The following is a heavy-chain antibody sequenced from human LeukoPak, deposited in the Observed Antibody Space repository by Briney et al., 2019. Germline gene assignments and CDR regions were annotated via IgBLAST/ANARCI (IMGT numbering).Heavy chain of an antibody. CDR2: ISSSSSYI. J-gene: IGHJ6*03. CDR3: ARGGIRWAHYMDV. D-gene: IGHD1-26*01. Sequence: GGYLRLYCAASGFTFSSYSMNWVRQAPGKGLEWVSSISSSSSYIYYAVPVKGRFTISRDNAKNSLYLQMSSLRAEDTAVYYCARGGIRWAHYMDVWGKGTTVTVSS. CDR1: GFTFSSYS. V-gene: IGHV3-21*01.